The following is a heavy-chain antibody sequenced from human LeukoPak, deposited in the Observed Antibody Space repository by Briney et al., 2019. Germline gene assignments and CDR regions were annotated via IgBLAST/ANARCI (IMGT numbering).Heavy chain of an antibody. J-gene: IGHJ4*02. V-gene: IGHV4-59*11. CDR3: ARGWRGDHIDY. Sequence: PSETLSLTCAVSGGSISGHHWSWIRQPPGKGLEWIGFMYDSGNTRYNPSLKSRVTISADTSKNQFSLKLTSVTAADTAVYYCARGWRGDHIDYWGQGTLVTVSS. CDR1: GGSISGHH. CDR2: MYDSGNT. D-gene: IGHD3-10*01.